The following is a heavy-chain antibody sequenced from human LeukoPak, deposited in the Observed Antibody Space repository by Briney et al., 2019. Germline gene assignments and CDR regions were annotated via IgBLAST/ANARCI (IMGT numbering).Heavy chain of an antibody. Sequence: PSETLSLTCIVSGGSISSGGYYWRWIRQHPGKGLEWIGYIYYSGSTYYNPSLKSRVTISVDTSKNQFSLKLSSVTAADTAVYYCARERSIVVVPAARERAFDYWGQGTLVTVSS. CDR3: ARERSIVVVPAARERAFDY. CDR1: GGSISSGGYY. D-gene: IGHD2-2*01. CDR2: IYYSGST. J-gene: IGHJ4*02. V-gene: IGHV4-31*03.